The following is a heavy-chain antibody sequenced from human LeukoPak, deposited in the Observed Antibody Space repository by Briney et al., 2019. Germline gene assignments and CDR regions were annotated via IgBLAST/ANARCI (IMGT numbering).Heavy chain of an antibody. CDR3: AKAVVPVISQHYFDY. Sequence: GGSLRLSYAASGFTLSSYAMSWVRQAPGKGLEWVSAISDSGNTYHADSVKGRFTISRDSSKNTLFLQMNRLRPEDTAVYYCAKAVVPVISQHYFDYWGQGTLVTVSS. CDR1: GFTLSSYA. D-gene: IGHD3-22*01. V-gene: IGHV3-23*01. CDR2: ISDSGNT. J-gene: IGHJ4*02.